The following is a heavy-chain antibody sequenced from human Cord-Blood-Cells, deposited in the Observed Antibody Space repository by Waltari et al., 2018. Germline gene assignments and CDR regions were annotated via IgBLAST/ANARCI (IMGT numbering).Heavy chain of an antibody. Sequence: QLQLQESGPGLVKPSETLSLTCPVSGGSISSSSYYWGWIRQPPGKGLEWIGSSHYSGSTYYNPSLKSRVTISVDTAKNQFSLKLSSVTAADTAVYYCARGAVAGTVFDYWGQGTLVTVSS. V-gene: IGHV4-39*01. D-gene: IGHD6-19*01. CDR2: SHYSGST. CDR3: ARGAVAGTVFDY. CDR1: GGSISSSSYY. J-gene: IGHJ4*02.